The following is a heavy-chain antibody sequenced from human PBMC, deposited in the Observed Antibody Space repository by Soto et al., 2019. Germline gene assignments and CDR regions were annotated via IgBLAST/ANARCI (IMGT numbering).Heavy chain of an antibody. J-gene: IGHJ5*02. V-gene: IGHV3-23*01. CDR2: ISGSGGST. D-gene: IGHD3-10*02. CDR3: AIDQLYIRGVIHNWFDH. Sequence: EVQLLESGGGLIQPGGSLRLSCAASGLTFSSYAMSWVRQAPGKGLEWVSAISGSGGSTYYADSVKGRFTISRDNSKNTLYLQMNSLRAEDTAVYYCAIDQLYIRGVIHNWFDHWGQGTLGTVSS. CDR1: GLTFSSYA.